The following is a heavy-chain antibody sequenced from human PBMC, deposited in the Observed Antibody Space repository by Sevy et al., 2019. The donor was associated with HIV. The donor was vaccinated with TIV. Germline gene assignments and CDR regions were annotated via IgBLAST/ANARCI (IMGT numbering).Heavy chain of an antibody. CDR3: VRSLGGPLNQ. J-gene: IGHJ4*02. D-gene: IGHD2-2*01. Sequence: GGSLRLSCAASGFNISIDFMSWVRQAPGKGLECLSVIYKNSQAYYMDSVMGRFTISRDNSRNRLYLHMTSLRVEDTAKYYCVRSLGGPLNQWGPGTLVTVSS. CDR2: IYKNSQA. CDR1: GFNISIDF. V-gene: IGHV3-53*01.